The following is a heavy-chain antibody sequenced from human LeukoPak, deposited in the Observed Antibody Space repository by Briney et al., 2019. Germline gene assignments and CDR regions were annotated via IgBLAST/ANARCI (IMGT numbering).Heavy chain of an antibody. CDR3: VKDLYSYSFDY. J-gene: IGHJ4*02. Sequence: GGSLRLSCSASGFTFRNYGMHWGRQDPGKGLEYVSTISSYGGSTYYADLVKGRFTISTDNSTITLYLQMSSLTAEHTAVYYCVKDLYSYSFDYWGQGNLVTVSS. CDR1: GFTFRNYG. D-gene: IGHD2-8*01. CDR2: ISSYGGST. V-gene: IGHV3-64D*09.